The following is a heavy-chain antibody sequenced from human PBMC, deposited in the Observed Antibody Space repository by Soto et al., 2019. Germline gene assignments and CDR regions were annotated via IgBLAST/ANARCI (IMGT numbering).Heavy chain of an antibody. J-gene: IGHJ4*02. Sequence: GGSLRLSCAASGFPFSSYWMSWVRPAPGKGLEWVANIKQDGSEKYYVDSVKGRFTISRDNAKNSLYLQMNSLRAEDTAVYYCARAAAELDYFDYWGQGTLVTVS. CDR2: IKQDGSEK. V-gene: IGHV3-7*04. CDR1: GFPFSSYW. CDR3: ARAAAELDYFDY. D-gene: IGHD6-13*01.